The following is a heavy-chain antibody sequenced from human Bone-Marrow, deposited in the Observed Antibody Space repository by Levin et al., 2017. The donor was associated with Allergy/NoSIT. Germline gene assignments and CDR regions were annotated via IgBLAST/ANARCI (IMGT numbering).Heavy chain of an antibody. CDR2: ISGSGDTI. V-gene: IGHV3-23*01. CDR1: GFTFDSYG. J-gene: IGHJ4*02. CDR3: AKDLWGWLLAY. D-gene: IGHD3-16*01. Sequence: PGGSLRLSCAASGFTFDSYGVSWVRQAPGKGLEWISAISGSGDTIHYADSVKGRFTISRDNSKNTLFLQMNSLTVEDTAIYYCAKDLWGWLLAYWGQGTLVTVS.